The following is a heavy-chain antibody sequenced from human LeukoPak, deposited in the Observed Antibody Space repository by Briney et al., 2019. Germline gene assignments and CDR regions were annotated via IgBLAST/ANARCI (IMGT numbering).Heavy chain of an antibody. V-gene: IGHV3-30*02. D-gene: IGHD3-10*01. CDR2: IPYDGSNK. Sequence: GGSLRLSCAASGFTFSSYGMHWVRQAPGKGLEWVAFIPYDGSNKYYADSVKGRFTISRDNSKNTLCLQMNSLRAEDTAVYYCAKDYQRAYYYGSGFDYWGQGTLVTVSS. J-gene: IGHJ4*02. CDR1: GFTFSSYG. CDR3: AKDYQRAYYYGSGFDY.